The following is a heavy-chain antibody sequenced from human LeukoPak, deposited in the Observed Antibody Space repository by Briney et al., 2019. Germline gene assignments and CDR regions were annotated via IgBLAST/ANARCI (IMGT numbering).Heavy chain of an antibody. CDR2: IFHSGTT. V-gene: IGHV4-59*01. J-gene: IGHJ6*03. Sequence: SETLCLTCTMSGGSISPYYWSWNRQPPGKVLGWIAYIFHSGTTKYNPALKSRVAISLDTPKSQISLRLHSVTAADTAVYYCARGGYYYLDVWGRGTTVTVSS. CDR3: ARGGYYYLDV. CDR1: GGSISPYY.